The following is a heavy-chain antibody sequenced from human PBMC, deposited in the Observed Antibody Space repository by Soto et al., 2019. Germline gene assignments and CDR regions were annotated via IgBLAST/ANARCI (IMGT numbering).Heavy chain of an antibody. CDR3: ARPDFGDYWYFDL. CDR1: GGPFSSHT. Sequence: QDQLVQSGAEVKKPGSSVKVSCKAFGGPFSSHTFSWVRQAPGQGLEWMGRIIPALGTTTYAQKFQGRVTITADESVTTVYMELNSLRTDDTAVYYCARPDFGDYWYFDLWGRGTLVTVSS. D-gene: IGHD4-17*01. V-gene: IGHV1-69*08. J-gene: IGHJ2*01. CDR2: IIPALGTT.